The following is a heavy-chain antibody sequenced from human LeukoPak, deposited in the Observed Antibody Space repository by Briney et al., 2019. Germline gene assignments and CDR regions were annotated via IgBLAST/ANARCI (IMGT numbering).Heavy chain of an antibody. Sequence: SGTLSLTCAVYGGSFSGYYWSWIRQPPAKGLEWIGEINHSGSTNYNPSLKSRVTISVDTSKNQFSLRLSSVTAADTAVYYCAIGRRYDFWSAWGQGTLVTVSS. CDR2: INHSGST. D-gene: IGHD3-3*01. J-gene: IGHJ4*02. CDR1: GGSFSGYY. V-gene: IGHV4-34*01. CDR3: AIGRRYDFWSA.